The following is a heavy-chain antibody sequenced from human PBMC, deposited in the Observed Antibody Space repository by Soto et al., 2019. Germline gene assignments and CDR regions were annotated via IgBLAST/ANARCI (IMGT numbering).Heavy chain of an antibody. CDR1: GGSISSYY. Sequence: PSETLSLTCTVSGGSISSYYWSWIRQPPGKGLEWIGYIYYSGSTNYNPSLESRVTISVDTSKNQFSLKLSSVTAADTAVYYCARTRFGELYYFDYWGQGTLVTVSS. CDR2: IYYSGST. J-gene: IGHJ4*02. CDR3: ARTRFGELYYFDY. V-gene: IGHV4-59*01. D-gene: IGHD3-10*01.